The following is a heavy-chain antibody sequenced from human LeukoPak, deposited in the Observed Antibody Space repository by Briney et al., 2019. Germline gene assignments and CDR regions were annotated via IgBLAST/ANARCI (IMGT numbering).Heavy chain of an antibody. D-gene: IGHD2-2*01. J-gene: IGHJ5*02. CDR1: GGSISSSSYY. Sequence: PSETLSLTCTVSGGSISSSSYYWGWIRQPPGKGLEWIGSIYYSGSTYYNPSLKSRVTISVDTSKNQFSLKLSSVTAADTAVYYCARQEAIGCSTTSCYRVDPWGQGTLVTVSS. CDR3: ARQEAIGCSTTSCYRVDP. V-gene: IGHV4-39*01. CDR2: IYYSGST.